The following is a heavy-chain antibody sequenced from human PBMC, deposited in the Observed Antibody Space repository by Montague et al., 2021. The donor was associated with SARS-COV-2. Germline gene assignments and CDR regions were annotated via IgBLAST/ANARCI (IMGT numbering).Heavy chain of an antibody. D-gene: IGHD6-13*01. J-gene: IGHJ4*02. CDR1: GDSMNNYY. V-gene: IGHV4-59*01. CDR2: INYSGST. CDR3: ARAPIYRSSWYAYFDY. Sequence: SETLSLTCTVSGDSMNNYYWSWIRQPPGKGLEWIGYINYSGSTXXXPSXXXRVTLSKDTSKNQFSLGLTSVTAADTAMYFCARAPIYRSSWYAYFDYWGQGTLVTVSS.